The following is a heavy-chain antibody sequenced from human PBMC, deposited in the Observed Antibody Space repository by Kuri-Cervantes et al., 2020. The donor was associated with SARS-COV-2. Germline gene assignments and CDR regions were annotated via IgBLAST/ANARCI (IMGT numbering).Heavy chain of an antibody. CDR3: ARDRIAVAGDWFDP. V-gene: IGHV4-61*01. Sequence: SETLSLTCTVSGGSVSSGSYYWSWIRQPPGKGLEWIGYIYYSGSTNYNPSLKSRVTISVDTSKNQFSLKLSSVTAADTAVYYCARDRIAVAGDWFDPWGQGTLVTVSS. D-gene: IGHD6-19*01. CDR2: IYYSGST. CDR1: GGSVSSGSYY. J-gene: IGHJ5*02.